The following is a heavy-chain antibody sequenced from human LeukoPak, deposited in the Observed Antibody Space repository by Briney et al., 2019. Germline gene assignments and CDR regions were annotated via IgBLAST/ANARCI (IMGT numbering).Heavy chain of an antibody. CDR1: GFTFDDYA. D-gene: IGHD3-10*01. J-gene: IGHJ4*02. Sequence: GRSLRLSCAASGFTFDDYAMHWVRQAPGKGLEWVSGISWNSGSIGYADSVKGRFTISRDNAKNSLYLQMNSLRAEDTALYYCAKDNPYGSGSYATYYFDYWGQGALVTVSS. CDR3: AKDNPYGSGSYATYYFDY. CDR2: ISWNSGSI. V-gene: IGHV3-9*01.